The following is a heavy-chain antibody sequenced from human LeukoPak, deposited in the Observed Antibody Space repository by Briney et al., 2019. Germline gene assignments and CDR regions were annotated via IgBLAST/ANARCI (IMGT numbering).Heavy chain of an antibody. CDR3: ARILVTVTNGFDI. J-gene: IGHJ3*02. Sequence: PSETLSLTCVFSDDSFRSHYWSWIREPPGEGVGWIGYISYIGSTNYNPSLKSRVTISIDTSKNQFSLKLTSVTAADTAVYKWARILVTVTNGFDIWGQGTMVSVSS. D-gene: IGHD4-17*01. CDR1: DDSFRSHY. V-gene: IGHV4-59*11. CDR2: ISYIGST.